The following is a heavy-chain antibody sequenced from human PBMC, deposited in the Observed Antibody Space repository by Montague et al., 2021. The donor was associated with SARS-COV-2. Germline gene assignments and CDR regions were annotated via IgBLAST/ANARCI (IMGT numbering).Heavy chain of an antibody. J-gene: IGHJ4*02. CDR1: GVSIMNYY. CDR3: ARLQGGRRLMDY. D-gene: IGHD5-12*01. Sequence: SETLSLTCTVSGVSIMNYYWSWIRQSPGKRLEWIGYIYFSGNTNYNPSLKSRVTISVDPSRNQFYLDVNSVTAADTAVYYCARLQGGRRLMDYWGQGTLVTVPS. CDR2: IYFSGNT. V-gene: IGHV4-59*01.